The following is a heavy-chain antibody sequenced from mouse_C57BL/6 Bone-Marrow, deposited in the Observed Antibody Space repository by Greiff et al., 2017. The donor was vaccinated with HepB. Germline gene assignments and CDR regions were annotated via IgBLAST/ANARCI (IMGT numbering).Heavy chain of an antibody. Sequence: EVKLEESGGGLVQPGGSLKLSCAASGFTFSDYYMYWVRQTPEKRLEWVAYISNGGGSTYYPATVKGRFTITRDNAKNTLYLQLSRLKSEDTAMYYCARQVTTVVAPLGFDVWGTGTTVTVSS. CDR3: ARQVTTVVAPLGFDV. J-gene: IGHJ1*03. V-gene: IGHV5-12*01. CDR1: GFTFSDYY. CDR2: ISNGGGST. D-gene: IGHD1-1*01.